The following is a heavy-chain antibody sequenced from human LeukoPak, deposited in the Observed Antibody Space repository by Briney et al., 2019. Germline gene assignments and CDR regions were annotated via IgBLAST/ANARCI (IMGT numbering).Heavy chain of an antibody. V-gene: IGHV4-59*01. Sequence: PSETLSLTCTVSGGSISSYYWSWIRPPPGKGLEWIGYIYYSGSTNYNPSLKSRVTISVDTSKNQFSLKLSSVTAADTAVYYCASPRGGVRYFDWLLYAKEDAFDIWGQGTMVTVSS. J-gene: IGHJ3*02. CDR3: ASPRGGVRYFDWLLYAKEDAFDI. CDR2: IYYSGST. D-gene: IGHD3-9*01. CDR1: GGSISSYY.